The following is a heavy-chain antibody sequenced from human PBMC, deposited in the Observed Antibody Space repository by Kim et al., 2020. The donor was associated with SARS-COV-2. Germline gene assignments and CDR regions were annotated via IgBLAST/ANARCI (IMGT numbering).Heavy chain of an antibody. V-gene: IGHV1-3*01. J-gene: IGHJ6*02. CDR3: ARGGGSRYYYGMDV. Sequence: KFQGRVTTTRDTSASTAYMELSSLRSEDTAVYYCARGGGSRYYYGMDVWGQGTTVTVSS. D-gene: IGHD1-26*01.